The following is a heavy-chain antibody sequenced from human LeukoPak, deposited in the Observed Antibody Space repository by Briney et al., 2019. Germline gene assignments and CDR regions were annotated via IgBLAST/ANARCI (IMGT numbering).Heavy chain of an antibody. V-gene: IGHV3-23*01. Sequence: GGSLRLSCAASGFTFSSYAMSWVRQAPGKGLEWVSAISGSGGSTYYADSVKGRFTISRDNSKNTLYLQMNSLRAEDTAVYYCARERDSSGWSRGAFDIWGQGTMVTVSS. CDR2: ISGSGGST. J-gene: IGHJ3*02. D-gene: IGHD6-19*01. CDR3: ARERDSSGWSRGAFDI. CDR1: GFTFSSYA.